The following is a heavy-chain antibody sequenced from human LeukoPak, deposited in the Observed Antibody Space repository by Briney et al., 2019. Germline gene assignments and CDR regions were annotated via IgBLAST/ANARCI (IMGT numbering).Heavy chain of an antibody. D-gene: IGHD3-16*02. CDR3: ARATGYDYVWGSYRFPYNLFDP. CDR1: GGSFSGYY. V-gene: IGHV4-34*01. CDR2: INHSGST. Sequence: PSETLSLTCAVYGGSFSGYYWSWIRQPPGKGLEWVGAINHSGSTNYNPSSRSRCTISVDTPNNQFSLKLSSVTAADTVVYYCARATGYDYVWGSYRFPYNLFDPWGQGTLVTVSS. J-gene: IGHJ5*02.